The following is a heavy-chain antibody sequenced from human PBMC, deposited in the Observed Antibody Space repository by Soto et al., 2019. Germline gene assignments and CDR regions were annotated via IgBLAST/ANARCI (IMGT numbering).Heavy chain of an antibody. CDR3: ARPFIRYDDSGTGALDI. J-gene: IGHJ3*02. D-gene: IGHD3-22*01. V-gene: IGHV4-39*01. Sequence: PSETLSLTCTVSGGSISSSGYYWGWIRQPPGKGLEWIGSVYYSGGTYYNPSLKSRVTISVDTSKNQFSLRLTSATAADTAVYYCARPFIRYDDSGTGALDIWGQGTMVTVSS. CDR1: GGSISSSGYY. CDR2: VYYSGGT.